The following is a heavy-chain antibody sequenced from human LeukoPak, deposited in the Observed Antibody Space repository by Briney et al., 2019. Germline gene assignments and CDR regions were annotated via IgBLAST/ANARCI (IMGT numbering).Heavy chain of an antibody. CDR1: GGSFSGYC. CDR2: INHSGST. CDR3: ARVSYWYFDL. V-gene: IGHV4-34*01. J-gene: IGHJ2*01. Sequence: SETLSLTCAVYGGSFSGYCWSWIRQPPGKGLEWIGEINHSGSTNYNPSLKSRVTISVDTSKNQFSLKLSSVTAADTAVYYCARVSYWYFDLWGRGTLVTVSS.